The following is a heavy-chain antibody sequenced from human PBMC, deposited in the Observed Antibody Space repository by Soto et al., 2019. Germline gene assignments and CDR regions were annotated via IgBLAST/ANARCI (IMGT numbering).Heavy chain of an antibody. CDR1: GFTLSSYA. D-gene: IGHD6-13*01. J-gene: IGHJ4*02. Sequence: GGSLRLSCAASGFTLSSYAMHWVRQAPGKGLEWVAVISYDGSNKYYADSVKGRFTISRDNSKNTLYLQMNSLRAEDTAVYYCARTQLIAAAGDHALGYWGQGT. CDR2: ISYDGSNK. V-gene: IGHV3-30-3*01. CDR3: ARTQLIAAAGDHALGY.